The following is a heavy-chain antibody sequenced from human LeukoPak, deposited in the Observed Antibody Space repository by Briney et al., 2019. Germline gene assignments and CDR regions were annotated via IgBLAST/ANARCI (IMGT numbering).Heavy chain of an antibody. Sequence: PSETLSLTCAVYGGSFSGYYWSWIRQPPGKGLEWIGEINHSGSTNYNPSLKSRVTISVDTSKNQFSLKLSSVTAADTAVYYCARVYGYSSSWNYYYYYGMDVWGQGTTVTVSS. D-gene: IGHD6-13*01. CDR1: GGSFSGYY. CDR2: INHSGST. CDR3: ARVYGYSSSWNYYYYYGMDV. V-gene: IGHV4-34*01. J-gene: IGHJ6*02.